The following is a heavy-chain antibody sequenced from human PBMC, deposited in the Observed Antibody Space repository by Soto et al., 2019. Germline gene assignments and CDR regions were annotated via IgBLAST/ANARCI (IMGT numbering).Heavy chain of an antibody. CDR1: GYTFTSYD. V-gene: IGHV1-8*01. D-gene: IGHD3-3*01. CDR2: MNPNSGNT. Sequence: ASVKVSCKASGYTFTSYDINWVRQATGQGLEWMGWMNPNSGNTGYAQKFQGRVTMTRNTSIITAYMELSSLRSEDTALYYCARQFGVVVNYYYYYMDVWGKGTTVTVSS. J-gene: IGHJ6*03. CDR3: ARQFGVVVNYYYYYMDV.